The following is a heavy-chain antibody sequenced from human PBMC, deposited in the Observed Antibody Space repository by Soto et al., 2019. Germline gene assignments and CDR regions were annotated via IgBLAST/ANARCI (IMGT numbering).Heavy chain of an antibody. CDR3: ARAQSSTVITSTHFDP. CDR2: IIPIFGTA. J-gene: IGHJ5*02. D-gene: IGHD4-17*01. Sequence: SVKVSCKASGGTFSSYAISWVRQAPGQGLEWMGGIIPIFGTANYAQKFQGRVTITADESTSTAYMELSSLRSEDTAVYYCARAQSSTVITSTHFDPWGQGTPVTVSS. V-gene: IGHV1-69*13. CDR1: GGTFSSYA.